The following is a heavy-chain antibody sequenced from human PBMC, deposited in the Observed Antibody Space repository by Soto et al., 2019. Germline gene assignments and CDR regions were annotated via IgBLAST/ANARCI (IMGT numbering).Heavy chain of an antibody. CDR3: AKYIRPSMDV. Sequence: GGSLRLSRAASGFSFSSSAMSWVRQAPGKGLEWVSTITYNGGSTFYADSAKGRFTISRDNSKNTLDLQMNSLRAEDTALYYCAKYIRPSMDVWGQGTTVTVSS. CDR1: GFSFSSSA. CDR2: ITYNGGST. D-gene: IGHD3-10*02. V-gene: IGHV3-23*01. J-gene: IGHJ6*02.